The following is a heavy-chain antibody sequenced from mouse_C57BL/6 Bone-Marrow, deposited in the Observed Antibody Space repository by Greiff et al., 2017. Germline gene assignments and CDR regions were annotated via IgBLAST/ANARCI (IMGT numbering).Heavy chain of an antibody. CDR2: ISSGGSYT. D-gene: IGHD3-3*01. CDR1: GFTFSSYG. J-gene: IGHJ2*01. Sequence: EVQLVESGGDLVKPGGSLKLSCAASGFTFSSYGMSWVRQTPDKRLECVATISSGGSYTYCPDSVKGRFTISRDNAKNTLYLQMSSLKSEDTAMYYCARRDWSYYFDYWGQGTTLTVSS. V-gene: IGHV5-6*01. CDR3: ARRDWSYYFDY.